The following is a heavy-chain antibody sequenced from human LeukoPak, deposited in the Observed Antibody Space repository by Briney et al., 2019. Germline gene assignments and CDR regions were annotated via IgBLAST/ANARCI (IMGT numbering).Heavy chain of an antibody. Sequence: SETLSLTCTISDGSVSSGTYYWGWIRQSPGKGLEWIGSIHYSGSSYYNPSLKSQAAIFVDTSRDQVSMDLSYVTAADTALYYCVRHISANTGYFDSCGQGTLVTVSS. CDR2: IHYSGSS. CDR1: DGSVSSGTYY. V-gene: IGHV4-39*01. J-gene: IGHJ4*02. CDR3: VRHISANTGYFDS.